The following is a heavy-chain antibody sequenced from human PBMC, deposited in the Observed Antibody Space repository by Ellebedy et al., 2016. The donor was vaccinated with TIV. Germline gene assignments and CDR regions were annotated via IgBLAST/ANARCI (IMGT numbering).Heavy chain of an antibody. J-gene: IGHJ4*02. CDR1: SYSISSGYY. CDR2: INHSGRT. D-gene: IGHD4-23*01. Sequence: MPSETLSLTCTVSSYSISSGYYWGWIRQPPGKGLEWIGSINHSGRTYYNPFLRSRVTISVDTSRNQFSLRLRSVTAADTSVYYCAAYYGGRFDYWGQGTLVTVSS. CDR3: AAYYGGRFDY. V-gene: IGHV4-38-2*02.